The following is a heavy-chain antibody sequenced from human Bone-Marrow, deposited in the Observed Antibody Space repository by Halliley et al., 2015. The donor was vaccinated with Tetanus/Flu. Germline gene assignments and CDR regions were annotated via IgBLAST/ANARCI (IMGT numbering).Heavy chain of an antibody. CDR2: VYNGGPP. Sequence: PGKGLGWIGYVYNGGPPSHNPSLRSRVTISIDTSKTQFSRKLTSVTAADTAVYYRARGPMLWGQGTLVAVSS. V-gene: IGHV4-31*02. J-gene: IGHJ4*02. D-gene: IGHD3-10*02. CDR3: ARGPML.